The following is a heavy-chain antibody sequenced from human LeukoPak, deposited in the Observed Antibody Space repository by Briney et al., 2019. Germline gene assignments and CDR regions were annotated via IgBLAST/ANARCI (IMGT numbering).Heavy chain of an antibody. Sequence: EGLKISSKDSGYSFTIYRISWGRPMPGKGLEWMGTIVPSDSYTHYRPSFQGHVPNSAGKSLSTAYLQCSRLKASDTAMYYCARGGKSAYGWLDPWGQGALVTVSS. CDR2: IVPSDSYT. V-gene: IGHV5-10-1*01. D-gene: IGHD5-12*01. CDR3: ARGGKSAYGWLDP. CDR1: GYSFTIYR. J-gene: IGHJ5*02.